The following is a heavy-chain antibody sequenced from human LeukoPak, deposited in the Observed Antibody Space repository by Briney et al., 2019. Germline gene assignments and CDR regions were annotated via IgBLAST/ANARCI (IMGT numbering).Heavy chain of an antibody. CDR1: GFTFSSYG. CDR2: ISYDGSNK. D-gene: IGHD3-22*01. V-gene: IGHV3-30*18. CDR3: ANGPIDEYYYDSSGYYYPFDY. Sequence: GGSLRLSCAASGFTFSSYGMHWVRQAPGKGLEWVAVISYDGSNKYYADSMKGRFTISRDNSKNTLYLQMNSLRAEDTAVYYCANGPIDEYYYDSSGYYYPFDYWGQGTLVTVSS. J-gene: IGHJ4*02.